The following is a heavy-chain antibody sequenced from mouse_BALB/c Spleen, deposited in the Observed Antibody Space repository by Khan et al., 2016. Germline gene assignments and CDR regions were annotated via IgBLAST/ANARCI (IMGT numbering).Heavy chain of an antibody. CDR1: GYTFTNYG. CDR2: INTYTGEP. J-gene: IGHJ4*01. V-gene: IGHV9-3-1*01. CDR3: GRDDLYAMDY. Sequence: QIQLVQSGPELKKPGETVKISCKATGYTFTNYGMNWVKQAPGKGLKWMGWINTYTGEPTYADDFKGRFAFSLETSASTAYLQINNLKNDDTARYFCGRDDLYAMDYWGQGTSVTVSS.